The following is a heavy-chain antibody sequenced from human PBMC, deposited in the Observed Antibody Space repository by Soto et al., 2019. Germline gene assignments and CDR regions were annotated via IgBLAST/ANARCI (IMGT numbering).Heavy chain of an antibody. J-gene: IGHJ5*02. CDR1: GFSLSTSGVG. D-gene: IGHD6-13*01. CDR2: IYWDDDN. Sequence: QITLKESGPTLVKPTQTLTLTCTFSGFSLSTSGVGVGWIRQPPGKALEWLALIYWDDDNRYSPSLKSRLTITKDTSRNQVVLTMANMDPVDTATYYCAYRRQSSSSYNWFDPWGQGTLVTVSS. CDR3: AYRRQSSSSYNWFDP. V-gene: IGHV2-5*02.